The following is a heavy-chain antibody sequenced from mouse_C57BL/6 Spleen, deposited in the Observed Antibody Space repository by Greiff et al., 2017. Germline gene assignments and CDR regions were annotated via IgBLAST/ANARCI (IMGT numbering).Heavy chain of an antibody. CDR3: ARGGQLRLDYAMDY. CDR1: GYTFTSYW. J-gene: IGHJ4*01. V-gene: IGHV1-55*01. D-gene: IGHD3-2*02. CDR2: IYPGSGST. Sequence: VQLQQPGAELVKPGASVKMSCKASGYTFTSYWITWVKQRPGQGLEWIGDIYPGSGSTNYNEKFKSKATLTVDPSSSTAYMQLSSLTSEDSAVYYCARGGQLRLDYAMDYWGQGTSVTVSS.